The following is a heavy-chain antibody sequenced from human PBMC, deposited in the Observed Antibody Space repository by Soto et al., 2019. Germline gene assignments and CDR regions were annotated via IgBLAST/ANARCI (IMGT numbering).Heavy chain of an antibody. J-gene: IGHJ4*02. CDR2: ISYDGSNK. V-gene: IGHV3-30*18. CDR1: GFTFSSYG. D-gene: IGHD1-1*01. Sequence: QVQLVESGGGVVQPGRSLRLSCAASGFTFSSYGMHWVRQAPGKGLEWVAVISYDGSNKYYADSVKGRFTISRDNSKNTLYLQMNSLRAEDTAVYYCAKDSRRYNWNDRGGFDYWGQGTLVTVSS. CDR3: AKDSRRYNWNDRGGFDY.